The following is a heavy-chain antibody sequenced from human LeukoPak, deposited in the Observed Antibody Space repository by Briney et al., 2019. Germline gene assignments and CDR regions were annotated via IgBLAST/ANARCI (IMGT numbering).Heavy chain of an antibody. CDR1: GGSISSDY. J-gene: IGHJ4*02. V-gene: IGHV4-59*01. CDR2: VYYSGST. Sequence: KPSETLSLTCTVSGGSISSDYWSWIRQPPGKGLEWIGYVYYSGSTNCNPSLKSRVTISVDTSKNQFSLKLSSVTTADTAVYYCAGGPNNYYFDYWGQGTLVTVSS. D-gene: IGHD1/OR15-1a*01. CDR3: AGGPNNYYFDY.